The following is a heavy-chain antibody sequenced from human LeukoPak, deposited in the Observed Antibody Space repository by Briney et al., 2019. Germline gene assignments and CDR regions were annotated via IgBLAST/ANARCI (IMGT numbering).Heavy chain of an antibody. V-gene: IGHV4-39*07. CDR2: IYYSGST. J-gene: IGHJ6*03. CDR3: ARDLRYSYGLYYYYYMDV. CDR1: GGSISSSSYY. Sequence: PSETLSLTCTVSGGSISSSSYYWGWIRQPPGKGLEWIGSIYYSGSTYYNPSLKSRVTISVDTSKNQFSLKLSSVTAADTAVYYCARDLRYSYGLYYYYYMDVWGKGTTVTVSS. D-gene: IGHD5-18*01.